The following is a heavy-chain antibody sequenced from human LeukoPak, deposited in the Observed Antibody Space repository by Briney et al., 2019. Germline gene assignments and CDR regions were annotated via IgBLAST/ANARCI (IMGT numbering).Heavy chain of an antibody. J-gene: IGHJ4*02. D-gene: IGHD3-10*01. CDR1: GGTFSSYA. Sequence: ASVKVSCKASGGTFSSYAISWVRQAPGQGLEWMGGIIPIFGTANYAQKFQGRVTTTEDTSTDTAYMELSSLRSEDTAVYYCATADGSYFDYWGQGTLVTVSS. CDR3: ATADGSYFDY. CDR2: IIPIFGTA. V-gene: IGHV1-69*06.